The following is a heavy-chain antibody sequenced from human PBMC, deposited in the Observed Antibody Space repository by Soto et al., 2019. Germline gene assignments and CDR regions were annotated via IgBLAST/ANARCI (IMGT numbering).Heavy chain of an antibody. CDR2: MNPNSGNT. J-gene: IGHJ3*02. CDR1: GYTFTRYD. V-gene: IGHV1-8*01. CDR3: ARWLAVTTLAAFDI. Sequence: ASVKVYCKASGYTFTRYDINWVRQATGQGLEWMGWMNPNSGNTGYAQKFQGRVTMTRNTSISTAYMELSSLRSEDTAVYYCARWLAVTTLAAFDIWGQGTMVTVSS. D-gene: IGHD4-17*01.